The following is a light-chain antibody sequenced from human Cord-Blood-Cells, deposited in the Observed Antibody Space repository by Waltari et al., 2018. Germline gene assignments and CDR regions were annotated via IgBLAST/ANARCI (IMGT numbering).Light chain of an antibody. CDR1: SLRSYY. V-gene: IGLV3-19*01. CDR2: GKN. CDR3: NSRDSSGNHLV. J-gene: IGLJ3*02. Sequence: SSELTPDPAVSVALGQTVRSTCQGDSLRSYYASWYQPKPGHAPVLVIYGKNNRPSGIPDRCSGSSSGNTASLTITGAQAEDEADYYCNSRDSSGNHLVFGGGTKLTVL.